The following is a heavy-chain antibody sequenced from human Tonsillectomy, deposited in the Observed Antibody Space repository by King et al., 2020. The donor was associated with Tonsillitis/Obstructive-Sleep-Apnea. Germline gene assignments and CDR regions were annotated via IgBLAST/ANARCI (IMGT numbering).Heavy chain of an antibody. CDR1: GFTISSRA. CDR3: AKDPESSGWPAFDS. J-gene: IGHJ4*02. D-gene: IGHD2-2*01. V-gene: IGHV3-23*04. Sequence: VQLVESGGGLVQPGGSLRLSCAASGFTISSRAVSWVRQAPGKGLDWVSSITNNAGKTYYADSVMGRFTISRDESKNTLYLQMNSLRVEDTAVYYCAKDPESSGWPAFDSRGQGTLGTVSS. CDR2: ITNNAGKT.